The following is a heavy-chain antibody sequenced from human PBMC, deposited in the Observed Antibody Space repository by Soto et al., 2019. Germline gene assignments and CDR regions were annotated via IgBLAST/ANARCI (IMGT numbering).Heavy chain of an antibody. CDR3: ARAISGYVT. CDR1: GITYNTYA. Sequence: QVQLVQSGAEIKKPGASVKLSCKASGITYNTYAIHWVRQAPGQGLEWMGWINAGNGDTRYSQNFQGRVTLTRATSASTVYMDLDSLKSGDTGVYYCARAISGYVTWGQGT. CDR2: INAGNGDT. J-gene: IGHJ4*02. D-gene: IGHD5-12*01. V-gene: IGHV1-3*01.